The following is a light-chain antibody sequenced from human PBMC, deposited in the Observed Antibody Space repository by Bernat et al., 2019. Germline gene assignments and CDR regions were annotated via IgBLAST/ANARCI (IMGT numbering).Light chain of an antibody. CDR2: AAS. Sequence: DIQMTQSPFSLSASVGDRVTITCQASQDISNYLNWYQQKPGKAPKLLIYAASNLETGVPSRFSGSGSGTDFTFTISSLQPEDIDTYYCQQYDNLPPDYTFGQGTKLEIK. CDR3: QQYDNLPPDYT. J-gene: IGKJ2*01. V-gene: IGKV1-33*01. CDR1: QDISNY.